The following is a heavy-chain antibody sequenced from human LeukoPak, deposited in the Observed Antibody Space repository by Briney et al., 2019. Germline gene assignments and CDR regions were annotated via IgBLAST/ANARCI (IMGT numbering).Heavy chain of an antibody. CDR2: ISGSGGIT. CDR3: AKDPSPSYLYFDY. J-gene: IGHJ4*02. Sequence: RSGGSLRLSCAASGFTFSTYAMSWVRQAPGKGLEWVSAISGSGGITYYSDSVKGRFTISRDNSKNTLYLQVNSLRAEDAAVYHCAKDPSPSYLYFDYWGQGTLVTVSS. CDR1: GFTFSTYA. D-gene: IGHD1-26*01. V-gene: IGHV3-23*01.